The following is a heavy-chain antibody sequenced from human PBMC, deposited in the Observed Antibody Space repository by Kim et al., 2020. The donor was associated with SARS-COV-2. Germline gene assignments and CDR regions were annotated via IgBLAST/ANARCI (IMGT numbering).Heavy chain of an antibody. Sequence: GGSLRLSCAASGFTFSSYAMSWVRQSPGKGLEWVSAISRSGGSTYNADSVKGRFTTSRDNSKNTLYLQMNSLRAEDTAVYYCAKDSITIFGVVISHYYYYYMDVWGKGTTVTVSS. J-gene: IGHJ6*03. D-gene: IGHD3-3*01. CDR2: ISRSGGST. CDR3: AKDSITIFGVVISHYYYYYMDV. CDR1: GFTFSSYA. V-gene: IGHV3-23*01.